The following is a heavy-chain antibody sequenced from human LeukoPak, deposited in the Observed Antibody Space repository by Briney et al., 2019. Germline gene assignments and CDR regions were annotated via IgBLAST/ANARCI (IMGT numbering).Heavy chain of an antibody. Sequence: GESLKISCEASGYTFATFWIGWVRQMPGKGLEWVGIIFPPDSNTKYSPSFQDLVTISADKSINTAYLQWSSLKASDTAIYYCVGLALYPGKFSFDFLGQGTLVNVPS. V-gene: IGHV5-51*01. CDR1: GYTFATFW. J-gene: IGHJ4*02. CDR2: IFPPDSNT. CDR3: VGLALYPGKFSFDF. D-gene: IGHD2/OR15-2a*01.